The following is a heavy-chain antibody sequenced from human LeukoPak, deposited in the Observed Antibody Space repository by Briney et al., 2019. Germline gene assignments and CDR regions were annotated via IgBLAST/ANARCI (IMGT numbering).Heavy chain of an antibody. Sequence: QAGGSLRLSCAASGFTFSSYAMHWVRQAPGKGLEWVAVISYDGSNKYYADSVKGRFTISRDDSKHTLYLQINSLRAEDTAIYFCAKCAYNSENSGWCHGFDIWGQGAVVTVSS. V-gene: IGHV3-30-3*02. CDR2: ISYDGSNK. D-gene: IGHD3-22*01. CDR3: AKCAYNSENSGWCHGFDI. J-gene: IGHJ3*02. CDR1: GFTFSSYA.